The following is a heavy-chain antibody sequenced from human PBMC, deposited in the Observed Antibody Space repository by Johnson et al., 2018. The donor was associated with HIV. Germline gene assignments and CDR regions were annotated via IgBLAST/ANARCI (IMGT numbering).Heavy chain of an antibody. CDR2: IYSGGST. J-gene: IGHJ3*02. D-gene: IGHD6-6*01. Sequence: EVQLVESGGGLVQPGGSLRLSCAASGFTVSSNYMSWVRQAPGKGLEWVSVIYSGGSTQYADFVKGRFSISRDTSKNTVYLQMNSLRVEDTAVYYCARGGQHVLDAFDIWGQGTMVTVSS. CDR3: ARGGQHVLDAFDI. V-gene: IGHV3-66*01. CDR1: GFTVSSNY.